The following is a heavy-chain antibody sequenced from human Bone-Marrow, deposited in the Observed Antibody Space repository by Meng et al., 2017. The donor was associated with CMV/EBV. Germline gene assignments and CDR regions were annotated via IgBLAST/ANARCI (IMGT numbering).Heavy chain of an antibody. CDR3: ARAHSSSMFYYYYGMDV. V-gene: IGHV3-21*01. CDR2: ISSSSSYI. J-gene: IGHJ6*02. CDR1: GFTFSSYS. Sequence: GGSLRLSCAASGFTFSSYSMNWVRQAPGKGLEWVSSISSSSSYIYYADSVKGRSTISRDNAKNSLYLQMNSLRAEDTAVYYCARAHSSSMFYYYYGMDVWGQGTTVTVSS. D-gene: IGHD6-6*01.